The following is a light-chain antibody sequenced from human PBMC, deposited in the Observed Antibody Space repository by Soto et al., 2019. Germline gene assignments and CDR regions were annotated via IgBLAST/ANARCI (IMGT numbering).Light chain of an antibody. CDR3: SSYAGSNIVL. CDR1: SSDVGGYNY. V-gene: IGLV2-8*01. Sequence: QSVLTQPPSASGSPGQSVTISCTGTSSDVGGYNYVTWYQQHPGKAPKLMIYEVSKRPSGVPDRFSGSKSGNTASLTVSGLQSEDEADYYCSSYAGSNIVLFGGGTKVTV. CDR2: EVS. J-gene: IGLJ2*01.